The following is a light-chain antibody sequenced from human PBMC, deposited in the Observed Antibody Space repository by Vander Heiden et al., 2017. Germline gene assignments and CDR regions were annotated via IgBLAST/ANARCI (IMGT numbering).Light chain of an antibody. V-gene: IGLV5-45*01. CDR2: CKSDSDK. Sequence: QAVLTQTPSLSASPGPSASPTCTFRRGSNVGTYRVYWYQQKPGSSPQYPPGCKSDSDKQRGSGFPCRFSGSKDGSTNAGIFRNSGLQSEDEADCYCLIWHSSAWVFGGGTKLTVL. CDR3: LIWHSSAWV. CDR1: RGSNVGTYR. J-gene: IGLJ2*01.